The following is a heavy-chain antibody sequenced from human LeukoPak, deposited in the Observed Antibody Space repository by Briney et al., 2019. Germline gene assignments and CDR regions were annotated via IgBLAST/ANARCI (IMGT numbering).Heavy chain of an antibody. CDR2: IIPIFSTA. Sequence: SVKVSCKASGGTFSSYAISWVRQAPGQGLEWMGGIIPIFSTANYAQKFQGRVTITADESTSTAYMELSSLRSEDTAVYYCARDLGYCSSTSCYGWFDPWGQGTLVTVS. V-gene: IGHV1-69*13. D-gene: IGHD2-2*01. CDR3: ARDLGYCSSTSCYGWFDP. CDR1: GGTFSSYA. J-gene: IGHJ5*02.